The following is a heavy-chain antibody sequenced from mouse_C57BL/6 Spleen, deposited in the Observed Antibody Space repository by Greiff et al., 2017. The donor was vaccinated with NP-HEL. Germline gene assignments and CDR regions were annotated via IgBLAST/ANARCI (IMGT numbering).Heavy chain of an antibody. J-gene: IGHJ4*01. CDR1: GFTFSSYT. Sequence: EVQGVESGGGLVKPGGSLKLSCAASGFTFSSYTMSWVRQTPEKRLEWVATISGGGGNTYYPDSVKGRFTISRDNAKNTLYLQMSRLRSEDTALYYCANYYYGSSGAMAYWGQGTSVTVSS. V-gene: IGHV5-9*01. CDR3: ANYYYGSSGAMAY. CDR2: ISGGGGNT. D-gene: IGHD1-1*01.